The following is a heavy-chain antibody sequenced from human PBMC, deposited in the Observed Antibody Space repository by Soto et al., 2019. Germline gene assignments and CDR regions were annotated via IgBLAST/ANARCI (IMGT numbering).Heavy chain of an antibody. D-gene: IGHD6-13*01. V-gene: IGHV1-46*01. J-gene: IGHJ6*02. CDR2: INPSGGST. CDR1: GYTFTSYY. Sequence: ASVKVCCKASGYTFTSYYMHWVRQAPGQGLEWMGIINPSGGSTSYAQKFQGRVTMTRDTSTSTVYMELSSLRSEDTAVYYCARTGYCSSWYSPRYYYSYYGMDVWGQGTTVTVS. CDR3: ARTGYCSSWYSPRYYYSYYGMDV.